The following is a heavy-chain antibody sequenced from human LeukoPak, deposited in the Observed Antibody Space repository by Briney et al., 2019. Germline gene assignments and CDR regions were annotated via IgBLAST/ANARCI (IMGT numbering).Heavy chain of an antibody. D-gene: IGHD5-18*01. CDR2: INHSGST. Sequence: SEALSLTCAVYGGSFSGYYWSWIRQPPGKGLEWIGEINHSGSTYYNPSLKSRVTISVDTSKNQFSLKLSSVTAADTAVYYCARALRYSYGYYFDYWGQGTLVTVSS. V-gene: IGHV4-34*01. CDR3: ARALRYSYGYYFDY. CDR1: GGSFSGYY. J-gene: IGHJ4*02.